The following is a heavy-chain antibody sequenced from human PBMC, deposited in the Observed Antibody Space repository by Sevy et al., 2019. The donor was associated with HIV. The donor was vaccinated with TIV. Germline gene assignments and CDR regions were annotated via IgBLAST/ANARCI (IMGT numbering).Heavy chain of an antibody. Sequence: ASVKVSCKASGFTFASYDIYWVRQATGQGLEWMGWMNTNTGNTGFAQKFQGRVTMTRNTSITTAYMELSNLRSEDTAVYYCATVRGWYLRYGMDVWGQGTTVTVSS. D-gene: IGHD6-19*01. CDR2: MNTNTGNT. CDR3: ATVRGWYLRYGMDV. CDR1: GFTFASYD. V-gene: IGHV1-8*02. J-gene: IGHJ6*02.